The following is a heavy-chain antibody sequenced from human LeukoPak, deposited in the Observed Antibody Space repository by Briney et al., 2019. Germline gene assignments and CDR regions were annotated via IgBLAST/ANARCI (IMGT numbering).Heavy chain of an antibody. CDR2: ISYDGSNK. Sequence: PGGSLRLSCAASGFTFSNYGKHWVRQAPGKGLEWVAVISYDGSNKYYADPVKGRFTISRDNSKNTFYLQMISLRAEDTAVYYCAKDGGLTVTTHDAFDIWGQGTMVTVSS. CDR3: AKDGGLTVTTHDAFDI. V-gene: IGHV3-30*18. D-gene: IGHD4-17*01. J-gene: IGHJ3*02. CDR1: GFTFSNYG.